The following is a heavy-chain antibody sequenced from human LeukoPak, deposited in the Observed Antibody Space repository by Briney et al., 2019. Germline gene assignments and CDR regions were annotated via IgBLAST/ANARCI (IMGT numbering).Heavy chain of an antibody. V-gene: IGHV1-2*02. D-gene: IGHD3-10*01. CDR3: AKDPLWYGEGNWFDP. CDR1: GYTFSDYY. CDR2: INPNTGLT. J-gene: IGHJ5*02. Sequence: ASVKVSCKASGYTFSDYYLHWVRQAPGLGLEWMGWINPNTGLTNYAQKFRGRITMTRDTSNSTAYMDLTSLRSDDTAVYYCAKDPLWYGEGNWFDPWGQGTLVTVSS.